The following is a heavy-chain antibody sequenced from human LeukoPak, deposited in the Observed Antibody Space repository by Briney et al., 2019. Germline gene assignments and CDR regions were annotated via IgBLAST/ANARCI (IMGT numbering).Heavy chain of an antibody. Sequence: PSETLSLTCAVYGGSFSGYYWSWIRQPPGKGLEWIGEINHSGSTNYNPSLKSRVTISVDTSKNQFSLKLSSVTAADTAVYYCARGGGGRWYWGQGTLVTVSS. CDR3: ARGGGGRWY. J-gene: IGHJ4*02. D-gene: IGHD4-23*01. V-gene: IGHV4-34*01. CDR2: INHSGST. CDR1: GGSFSGYY.